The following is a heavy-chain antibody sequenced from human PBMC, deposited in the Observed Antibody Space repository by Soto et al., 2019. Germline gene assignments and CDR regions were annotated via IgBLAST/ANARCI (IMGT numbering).Heavy chain of an antibody. CDR2: ISVYNGNT. J-gene: IGHJ6*03. V-gene: IGHV1-18*01. D-gene: IGHD2-2*01. CDR1: GYTFTSSA. CDR3: AREGIVVVPAANYYYYYYMDV. Sequence: ASVKVSCKASGYTFTSSAVKWVRQARGQRLEWIRWISVYNGNTNYAQKLQGRVTMTTDTSTSTAYIELRSLRSDDTAVYYCAREGIVVVPAANYYYYYYMDVWGKGTAVTVSS.